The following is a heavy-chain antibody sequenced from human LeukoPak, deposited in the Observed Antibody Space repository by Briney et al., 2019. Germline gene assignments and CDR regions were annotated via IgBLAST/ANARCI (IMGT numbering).Heavy chain of an antibody. Sequence: GGSLRLSCAASGFTFSSYAMSWVRQAPGKGLEWVSAISCSGGSTYYADSVKGRFTISRDNSKNTLYLQMNSLRAEDTAVYYCAKDGTWIQLLSASYYFDYWGQGTLVTVSS. V-gene: IGHV3-23*01. CDR3: AKDGTWIQLLSASYYFDY. CDR1: GFTFSSYA. CDR2: ISCSGGST. J-gene: IGHJ4*02. D-gene: IGHD5-18*01.